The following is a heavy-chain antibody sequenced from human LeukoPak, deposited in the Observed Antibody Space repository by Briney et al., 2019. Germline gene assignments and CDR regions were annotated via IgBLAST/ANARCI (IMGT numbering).Heavy chain of an antibody. Sequence: PGGSLRLSCAASGFTFSSYEMNWVRQAPGKGLEWVSYISSSGSTIYYADSVKGRFTISRDNAKNSLYLQMNSLRAEDTAVYYCAGAVAGGTIVYWGQGTLVTVSS. CDR2: ISSSGSTI. J-gene: IGHJ4*02. CDR3: AGAVAGGTIVY. CDR1: GFTFSSYE. V-gene: IGHV3-48*03. D-gene: IGHD6-19*01.